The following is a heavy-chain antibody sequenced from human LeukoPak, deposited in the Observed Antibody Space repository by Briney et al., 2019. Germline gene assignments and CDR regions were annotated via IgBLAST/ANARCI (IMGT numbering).Heavy chain of an antibody. CDR1: GGSISSDY. CDR3: ARGPGGGSYSEAFDI. D-gene: IGHD1-26*01. J-gene: IGHJ3*02. CDR2: IYNSGST. V-gene: IGHV4-59*01. Sequence: PSETLSLTCTVSGGSISSDYWSWIRQPPGKGLEWVAYIYNSGSTSYNPSLKSRVTMSMNTSKNQFSLKLSSVTAADTAVYYCARGPGGGSYSEAFDIWGQATMVTVSS.